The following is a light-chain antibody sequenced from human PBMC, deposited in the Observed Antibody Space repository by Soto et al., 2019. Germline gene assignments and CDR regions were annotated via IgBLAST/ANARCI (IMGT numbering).Light chain of an antibody. Sequence: QSVLTQPRSVSGSPGQSVTISCTGTSSDVGAYKYVSWYQHYPGEAPKVMIYDVTQRPSGVPNRFSGSKSGNTASLTISGLQAEDETDYYCFSYTSSGTYVFGTGTKVTVL. CDR3: FSYTSSGTYV. V-gene: IGLV2-11*01. CDR1: SSDVGAYKY. J-gene: IGLJ1*01. CDR2: DVT.